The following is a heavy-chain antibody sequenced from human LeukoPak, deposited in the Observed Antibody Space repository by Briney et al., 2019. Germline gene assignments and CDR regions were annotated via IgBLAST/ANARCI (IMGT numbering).Heavy chain of an antibody. CDR2: IYYTGST. CDR3: ARQYSFFGVLKPAHFDS. D-gene: IGHD3-3*01. J-gene: IGHJ4*02. V-gene: IGHV4-39*01. CDR1: GGSVHTSSYY. Sequence: SETLSLTCTVSGGSVHTSSYYWAWIRQPPGKALEWIGTIYYTGSTYYNPSLRSRVALSIDTSKKQFSLNLSSVTAADTAVYYCARQYSFFGVLKPAHFDSWGQGTLVTVSS.